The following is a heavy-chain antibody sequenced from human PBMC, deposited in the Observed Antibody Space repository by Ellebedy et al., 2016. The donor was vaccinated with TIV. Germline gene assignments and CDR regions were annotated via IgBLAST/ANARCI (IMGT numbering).Heavy chain of an antibody. D-gene: IGHD3-9*01. V-gene: IGHV3-21*06. CDR2: IGSGSTNI. Sequence: GESLKISCEVSGFTFSRNSMNWVRQAPGKGLEWVSSIGSGSTNIHYADSVKGRFTISRDNAKNSLYLQMNSLRAEDGAVYYCARDRVDILTGYLYDWYFDLWGRGTLVTVSS. CDR3: ARDRVDILTGYLYDWYFDL. CDR1: GFTFSRNS. J-gene: IGHJ2*01.